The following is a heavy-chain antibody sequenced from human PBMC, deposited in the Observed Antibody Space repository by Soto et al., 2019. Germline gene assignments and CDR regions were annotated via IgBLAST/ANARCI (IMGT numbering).Heavy chain of an antibody. CDR2: ISYDGSNK. CDR1: GFTFSSYA. Sequence: QVQLVESGGGVDQPGRSLRLSCAASGFTFSSYAMHWVRQAPGKGLEWVAVISYDGSNKYYADSVKGRFTISRDNSKNTLYLQMNSLRAEDTAVYYCARDYYYDSSGYYPDYWGQGTLVTVSS. J-gene: IGHJ4*02. V-gene: IGHV3-30-3*01. CDR3: ARDYYYDSSGYYPDY. D-gene: IGHD3-22*01.